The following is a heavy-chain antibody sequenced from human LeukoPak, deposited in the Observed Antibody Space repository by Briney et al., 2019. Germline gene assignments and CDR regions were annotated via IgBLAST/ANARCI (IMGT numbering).Heavy chain of an antibody. J-gene: IGHJ5*02. CDR1: GGSISSSSYH. CDR3: ARLPYYDFWTGSSNWFDP. V-gene: IGHV4-39*01. Sequence: SETLSLTCTVSGGSISSSSYHWGWIRQPPGKGLEWIGSVYYSGSTYYNPSLKSRVTISVDTSKNQFSLKLSSVTAADTAVYCCARLPYYDFWTGSSNWFDPWGQGTLVTVSS. D-gene: IGHD3-3*01. CDR2: VYYSGST.